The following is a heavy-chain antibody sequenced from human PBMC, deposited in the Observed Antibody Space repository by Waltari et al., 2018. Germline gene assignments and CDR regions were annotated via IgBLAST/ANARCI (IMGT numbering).Heavy chain of an antibody. Sequence: QVQLQQWGAGLLKPSATLSLTCAVYVGSFSGYYWTWIRQPPGKGLEWIGEINHSGSTNYNSSLKSRVTISVDTSKNQFSLKLSSVTAADTAVYYCARGQRLQNWFDPWGQGTLVTVSS. D-gene: IGHD4-4*01. CDR3: ARGQRLQNWFDP. V-gene: IGHV4-34*02. CDR1: VGSFSGYY. CDR2: INHSGST. J-gene: IGHJ5*02.